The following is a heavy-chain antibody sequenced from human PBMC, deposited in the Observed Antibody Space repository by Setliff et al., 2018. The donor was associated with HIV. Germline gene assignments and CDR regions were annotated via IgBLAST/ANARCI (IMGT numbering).Heavy chain of an antibody. CDR1: GYTFTSYY. CDR3: ARHVGYSSSSLDY. D-gene: IGHD6-6*01. V-gene: IGHV1-46*01. CDR2: INPSGGGT. Sequence: GASVKVSCKASGYTFTSYYMHWVRRAPGQGLEWMGIINPSGGGTTYARKFQGRVTVTRDTSTTTVYMELSGLRSEDTAVYYCARHVGYSSSSLDYWGQGTLVTVSS. J-gene: IGHJ4*02.